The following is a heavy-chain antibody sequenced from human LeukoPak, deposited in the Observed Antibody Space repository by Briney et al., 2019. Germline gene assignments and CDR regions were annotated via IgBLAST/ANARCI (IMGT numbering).Heavy chain of an antibody. D-gene: IGHD3-10*01. J-gene: IGHJ4*02. Sequence: GGSLRLSCAASGFTFSSYAMSWVRQAPGKGLEWVSAISGSGGSTYYADSVKGRFTISRDNSKNMLYLQMNSLRAEDTAVYYCAKDREPFYGFRDFDYWGQGTLVTVSS. CDR3: AKDREPFYGFRDFDY. V-gene: IGHV3-23*01. CDR1: GFTFSSYA. CDR2: ISGSGGST.